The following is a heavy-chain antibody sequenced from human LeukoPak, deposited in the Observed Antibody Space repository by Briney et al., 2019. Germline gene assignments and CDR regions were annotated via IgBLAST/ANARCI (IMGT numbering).Heavy chain of an antibody. CDR1: GFTFSSYE. Sequence: GGSLRLSCAAAGFTFSSYEMNWVRQAPGKGLEWVSYISSSGSTIYYADSVKGRFTISRDNAKNSLYLQMNSLRAEDTAVYYCARGLRHYFDYWGQGTLVTVSS. CDR2: ISSSGSTI. J-gene: IGHJ4*02. V-gene: IGHV3-48*03. D-gene: IGHD6-25*01. CDR3: ARGLRHYFDY.